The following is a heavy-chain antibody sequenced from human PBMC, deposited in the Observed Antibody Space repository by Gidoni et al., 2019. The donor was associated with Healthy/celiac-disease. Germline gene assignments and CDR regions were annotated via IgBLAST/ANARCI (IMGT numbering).Heavy chain of an antibody. CDR2: IKSDGSST. CDR1: GFTFSSYW. V-gene: IGHV3-74*01. Sequence: EVQLVESGGGLVQPGGSLRLSCAASGFTFSSYWMHWVRQAPGKGLVWVSRIKSDGSSTSYADSVKGRFTISRDNAKNTLYLQMNSLRAEDTAVYYCARDGVINYYDSSGYVNYWGQGTLVTVSS. D-gene: IGHD3-22*01. J-gene: IGHJ4*02. CDR3: ARDGVINYYDSSGYVNY.